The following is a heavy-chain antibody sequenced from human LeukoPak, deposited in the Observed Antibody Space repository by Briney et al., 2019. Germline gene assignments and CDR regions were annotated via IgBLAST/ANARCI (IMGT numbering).Heavy chain of an antibody. CDR3: ARDSWYSSSWYQGYYYYYGMDV. D-gene: IGHD6-13*01. CDR1: GYTFSGYY. CDR2: INPNSGGT. V-gene: IGHV1-2*02. Sequence: ASVKVSCKASGYTFSGYYIHWVRQAPGQGLEWMGWINPNSGGTNYAQKFQGRVTMTRDTSISTAYMELSRLRSDDTAVYYCARDSWYSSSWYQGYYYYYGMDVWGQGTTVTVSS. J-gene: IGHJ6*02.